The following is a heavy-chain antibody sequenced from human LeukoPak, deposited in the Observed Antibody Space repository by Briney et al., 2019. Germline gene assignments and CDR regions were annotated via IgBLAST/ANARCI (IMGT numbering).Heavy chain of an antibody. Sequence: PGGSLRLSCAASGFTFSSYSMNWVRQAPGKGLELVSSISSSSSYIYYADSVKGRFTISRDNAKNSLYLQMNSLRAEDTAVYYCARDFDYYDSSGYYEGIDYWGQGTLVTVSS. J-gene: IGHJ4*02. V-gene: IGHV3-21*01. D-gene: IGHD3-22*01. CDR2: ISSSSSYI. CDR3: ARDFDYYDSSGYYEGIDY. CDR1: GFTFSSYS.